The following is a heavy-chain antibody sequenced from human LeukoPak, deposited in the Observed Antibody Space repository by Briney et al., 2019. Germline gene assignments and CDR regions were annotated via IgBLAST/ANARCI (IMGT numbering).Heavy chain of an antibody. CDR3: ARLLRGYHDSSGYRPYYFDY. V-gene: IGHV4-39*01. Sequence: SETLSLTCTVSGGSISNSNYYWGWMRQPPGKGLEWIGSIYYSGTTYYNPALKSRVTISVDTSKNQFSLKLNSVTAADTAVYYCARLLRGYHDSSGYRPYYFDYWGQGTLVTVSS. D-gene: IGHD3-22*01. CDR1: GGSISNSNYY. CDR2: IYYSGTT. J-gene: IGHJ4*02.